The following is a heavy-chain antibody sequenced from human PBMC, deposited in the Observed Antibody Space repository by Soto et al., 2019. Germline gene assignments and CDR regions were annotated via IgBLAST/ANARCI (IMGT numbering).Heavy chain of an antibody. D-gene: IGHD2-2*01. Sequence: QITLKESGPTLVKPTQTLTLTCTFSGFSLSTSGVGVGWIRQPPGKALERLALIYWDDDKRYSPSLKSRLTITQDTSKNQVVLTMTHMDPVDTASYSCANRRGEVVPAALDAFDIGGQGTMVNVSS. CDR2: IYWDDDK. V-gene: IGHV2-5*02. CDR1: GFSLSTSGVG. CDR3: ANRRGEVVPAALDAFDI. J-gene: IGHJ3*02.